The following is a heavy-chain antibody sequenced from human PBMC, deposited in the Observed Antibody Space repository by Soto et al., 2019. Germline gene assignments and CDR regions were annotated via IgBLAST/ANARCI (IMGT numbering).Heavy chain of an antibody. V-gene: IGHV5-51*01. CDR1: GYSFTSYW. CDR3: ARRKGLYCSSTSCLSGFGMDV. CDR2: IYPGDSDT. Sequence: GESLKISCKGSGYSFTSYWIGWVRQMPGKGLEWMGIIYPGDSDTRYSPSFQGQVTISADKSISTAYLQWSSLKASDTAMYYCARRKGLYCSSTSCLSGFGMDVWGQGTTVTVSS. D-gene: IGHD2-2*01. J-gene: IGHJ6*02.